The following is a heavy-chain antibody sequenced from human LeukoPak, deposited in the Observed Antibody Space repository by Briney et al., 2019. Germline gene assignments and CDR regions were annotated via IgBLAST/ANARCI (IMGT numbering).Heavy chain of an antibody. Sequence: GTSVKVSCKASGFTFTSSAVQWVRQARGQRLEWIGWIVVGSGNTNYAQKFQERVTITRDMPTSTAYMELSRLRPENTAVYYCAAERGYTYGTHYSGEGTLVTASS. CDR1: GFTFTSSA. D-gene: IGHD5-18*01. J-gene: IGHJ4*02. CDR3: AAERGYTYGTHY. V-gene: IGHV1-58*01. CDR2: IVVGSGNT.